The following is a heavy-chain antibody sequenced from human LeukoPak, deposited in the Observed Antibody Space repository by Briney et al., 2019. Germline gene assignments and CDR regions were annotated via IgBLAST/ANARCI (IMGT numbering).Heavy chain of an antibody. CDR3: ARGPHYTGSYGRYFDY. CDR2: IYYSGSS. CDR1: GGSISSYY. V-gene: IGHV4-59*01. J-gene: IGHJ4*02. D-gene: IGHD1-26*01. Sequence: PSEALSLTRTVPGGSISSYYWSWIRQPPGKGLEWSVYIYYSGSSNYNPSLTRRVNISVDTSKNHFTLKLSSVTAADTAVYYCARGPHYTGSYGRYFDYWGQGTLVTVSS.